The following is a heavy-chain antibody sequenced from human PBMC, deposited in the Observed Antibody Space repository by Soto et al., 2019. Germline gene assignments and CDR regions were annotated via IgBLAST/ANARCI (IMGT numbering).Heavy chain of an antibody. CDR3: ARGLRTEYNWFDP. CDR1: GYTFTGYY. Sequence: ASVKVSCKASGYTFTGYYMHWVRQAPGQGLEWMEWINPNSGGTNYAQKFQGWVTMTRDTSISTAYMELSRLRSDDTAVYYCARGLRTEYNWFDPWGQGTLVTVSS. CDR2: INPNSGGT. J-gene: IGHJ5*02. V-gene: IGHV1-2*04. D-gene: IGHD3-10*01.